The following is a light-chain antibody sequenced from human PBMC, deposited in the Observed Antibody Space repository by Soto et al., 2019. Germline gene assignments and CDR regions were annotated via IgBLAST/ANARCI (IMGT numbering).Light chain of an antibody. V-gene: IGKV1D-12*01. CDR2: AAS. Sequence: DIQMTQSPSSVSASVGDRVTITCRASQGISSWLGWYQQKPGKAPKLLIYAASSLQSGVPSRFSSTGYRSDFTLTILSLHPEDFATYYRQQAHSFPFTFGGGTKVEIK. CDR3: QQAHSFPFT. J-gene: IGKJ4*01. CDR1: QGISSW.